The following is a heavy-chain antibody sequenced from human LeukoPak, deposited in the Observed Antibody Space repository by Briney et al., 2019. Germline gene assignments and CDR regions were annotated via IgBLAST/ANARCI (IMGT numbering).Heavy chain of an antibody. V-gene: IGHV4-59*01. D-gene: IGHD3-22*01. CDR2: IYYSGST. CDR1: GGSFSGYY. CDR3: ASQYDSSGYQNWFDP. J-gene: IGHJ5*02. Sequence: ASETLSLTCAVYGGSFSGYYWSWIRQPPGEGLEWIGYIYYSGSTNYNPSLKSRVTISVDTSKNQFSLKLSSVTAADTAVYYCASQYDSSGYQNWFDPWGQGTLVTVSS.